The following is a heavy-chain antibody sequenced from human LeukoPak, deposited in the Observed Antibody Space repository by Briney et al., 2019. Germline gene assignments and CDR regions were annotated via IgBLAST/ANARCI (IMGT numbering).Heavy chain of an antibody. D-gene: IGHD3-22*01. V-gene: IGHV4-4*07. Sequence: SETLSLTCTVSGGSISSYYWGWIRQPAGKGLEWIGRIYTSGSTNYNPSLKSRVSMSVDTSKNQFSLKLNSVTAADTAVYYCARGSQHYYDSSGYYHNWFDPWGQGTLVTVSS. CDR2: IYTSGST. CDR3: ARGSQHYYDSSGYYHNWFDP. CDR1: GGSISSYY. J-gene: IGHJ5*02.